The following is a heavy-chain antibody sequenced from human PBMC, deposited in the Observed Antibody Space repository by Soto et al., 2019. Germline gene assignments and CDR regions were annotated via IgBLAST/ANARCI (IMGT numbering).Heavy chain of an antibody. Sequence: QVQLQQWGAGLLKPSETLSLTCAVYGGSFSGYYWSWIRQPPGKGLEWIGEINHSGSTNYNPSLKSRVTISVDTSKNQFSLKLSSVTAADTAVYYCARNTPTFYYYYGMVVWGQGTTVTVSS. CDR1: GGSFSGYY. V-gene: IGHV4-34*01. CDR2: INHSGST. D-gene: IGHD2-2*02. CDR3: ARNTPTFYYYYGMVV. J-gene: IGHJ6*02.